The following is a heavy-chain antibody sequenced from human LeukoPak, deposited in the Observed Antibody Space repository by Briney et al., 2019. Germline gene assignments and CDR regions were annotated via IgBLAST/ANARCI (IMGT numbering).Heavy chain of an antibody. V-gene: IGHV3-33*01. J-gene: IGHJ5*02. CDR1: GFTFSSHG. CDR3: ARAVTTVSSAWFDP. CDR2: IWYDGSNK. D-gene: IGHD4-17*01. Sequence: PGGSLTLSCAASGFTFSSHGMHWVRPAPGKGLEWVAVIWYDGSNKYYADSVKGRFTISRDNSKNTLYLQMNSLRAEDTAVYYCARAVTTVSSAWFDPWGQGTLVTVSS.